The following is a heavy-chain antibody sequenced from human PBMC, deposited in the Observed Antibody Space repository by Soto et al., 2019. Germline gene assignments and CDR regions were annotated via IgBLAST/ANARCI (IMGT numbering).Heavy chain of an antibody. CDR1: GFTVDDYA. J-gene: IGHJ4*02. CDR2: ISWNSGSI. V-gene: IGHV3-9*01. D-gene: IGHD5-18*01. Sequence: EVQLVESGGGLVQPGRSLRLSCAASGFTVDDYAMHWVRQAPGKGLEWGSGISWNSGSIGYADSVKGRFTISRDNAKNSLYLEMNSLRAEDTALYYCAKARGGYSYGYLDYWGQGTLVTVSS. CDR3: AKARGGYSYGYLDY.